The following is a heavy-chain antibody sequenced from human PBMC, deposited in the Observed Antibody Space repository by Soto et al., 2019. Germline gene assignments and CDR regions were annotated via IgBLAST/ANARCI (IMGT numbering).Heavy chain of an antibody. Sequence: EVQLVESGGGLAKPGGSLRLCCVGSGFTFSSYNMTWVRQAPGKGLEWVSFISSGSEYRYYADSVKGRFNISRDNAQNSLYLHLNSLRAEDSAVYYCTRDRPLIQDWFDPWGQGTPVTVSS. V-gene: IGHV3-21*01. D-gene: IGHD5-18*01. J-gene: IGHJ5*02. CDR1: GFTFSSYN. CDR2: ISSGSEYR. CDR3: TRDRPLIQDWFDP.